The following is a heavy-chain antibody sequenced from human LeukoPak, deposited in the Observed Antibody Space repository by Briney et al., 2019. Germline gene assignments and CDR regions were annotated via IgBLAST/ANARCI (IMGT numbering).Heavy chain of an antibody. CDR2: IYYSGST. CDR1: GGSISTTSYF. J-gene: IGHJ5*02. Sequence: SETLSLTCTVSGGSISTTSYFWAWIRQPPGKGLEWIGSIYYSGSTYYNPSLKSRVTISVDTSKNQFSLKLSSVTAADTAVYYCARVQSRLSWFDPWGQGTLVTVSS. V-gene: IGHV4-39*07. CDR3: ARVQSRLSWFDP.